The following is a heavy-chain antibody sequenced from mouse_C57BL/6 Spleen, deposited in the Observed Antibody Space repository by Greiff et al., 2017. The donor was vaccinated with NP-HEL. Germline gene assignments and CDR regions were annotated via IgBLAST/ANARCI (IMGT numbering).Heavy chain of an antibody. CDR3: ARKDDRNYYAMDY. J-gene: IGHJ4*01. D-gene: IGHD2-12*01. Sequence: QVQLQQSGAELVRPGTSVKVSCKASGYAFTNYLIEWVKQRPGQGLEWIGVINPGSGGTNYNEKFKGKATLTADKSSSTAYMQLSSLTSEDSAVYFCARKDDRNYYAMDYWGQGTSVTVSS. CDR2: INPGSGGT. CDR1: GYAFTNYL. V-gene: IGHV1-54*01.